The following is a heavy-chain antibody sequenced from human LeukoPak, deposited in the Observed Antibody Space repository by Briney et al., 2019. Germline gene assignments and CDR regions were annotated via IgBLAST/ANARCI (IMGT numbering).Heavy chain of an antibody. CDR2: INPNSGGT. V-gene: IGHV1-2*02. CDR3: VVYVWGAHFDY. CDR1: GYTFTGYY. J-gene: IGHJ4*02. D-gene: IGHD3-16*01. Sequence: ASVKVSCKASGYTFTGYYMHWVRQAPGQGLEWMRWINPNSGGTNYAQKFQGRVTMTRDTSISTAYMELSRLRSDDTAVYYCVVYVWGAHFDYWGQGTLVTVSP.